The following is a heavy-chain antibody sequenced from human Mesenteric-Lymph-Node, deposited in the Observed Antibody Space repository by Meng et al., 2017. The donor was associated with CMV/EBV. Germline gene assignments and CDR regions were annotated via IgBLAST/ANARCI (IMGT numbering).Heavy chain of an antibody. CDR3: ARVHQTAGEDY. J-gene: IGHJ4*02. CDR1: GYTFHNYS. V-gene: IGHV1-3*04. D-gene: IGHD3-16*01. CDR2: INTGNGNT. Sequence: SCKASGYTFHNYSMQRVRQAPGQGLEWMGCINTGNGNTEYPQKFQGRVTLTRDTSASTAYMGLNTLISEDTAVYYCARVHQTAGEDYWGQGTLVTVSS.